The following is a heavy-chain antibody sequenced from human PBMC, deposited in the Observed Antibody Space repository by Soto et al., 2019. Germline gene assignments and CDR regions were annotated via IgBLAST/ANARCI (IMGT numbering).Heavy chain of an antibody. CDR3: ARDYDYIWGSYRFTAFDI. J-gene: IGHJ3*02. D-gene: IGHD3-16*02. CDR2: INAGNGNT. Sequence: ASVKVSCKASGYTFTSYAMHWVRQAPGQRLEWMGWINAGNGNTKYSQKFQGRVTITRDTSASTAYMELSSLRSEDTAVYYCARDYDYIWGSYRFTAFDIWGQGTMVTVSS. V-gene: IGHV1-3*01. CDR1: GYTFTSYA.